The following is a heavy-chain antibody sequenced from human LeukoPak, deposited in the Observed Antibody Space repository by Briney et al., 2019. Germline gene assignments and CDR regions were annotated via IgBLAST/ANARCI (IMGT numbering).Heavy chain of an antibody. J-gene: IGHJ3*02. D-gene: IGHD3-22*01. V-gene: IGHV4-59*01. Sequence: SETLSLTCTVSGGSISSYYWSWIRQPPGKGLEWIGYMYYSGSIYYNPDLKRRVTISLDTSKNQFSLKLSSVTAADTAVYYCARDSYYYDNAFDIWGQGTMVTVSS. CDR3: ARDSYYYDNAFDI. CDR1: GGSISSYY. CDR2: MYYSGSI.